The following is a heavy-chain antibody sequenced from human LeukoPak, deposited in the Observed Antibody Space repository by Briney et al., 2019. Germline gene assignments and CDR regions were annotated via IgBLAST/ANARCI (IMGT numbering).Heavy chain of an antibody. CDR3: AKDEYYYDSSGYYFNDY. J-gene: IGHJ4*02. D-gene: IGHD3-22*01. CDR2: INGSGGST. Sequence: PGGSLRLSCAASGFTFSSYAMSWVRQAPGKGLEWVSAINGSGGSTYYADSVKGRFTISRDNSKNTLYLQMNSLRAEDTAVYYCAKDEYYYDSSGYYFNDYWGQGTLVTVSS. CDR1: GFTFSSYA. V-gene: IGHV3-23*01.